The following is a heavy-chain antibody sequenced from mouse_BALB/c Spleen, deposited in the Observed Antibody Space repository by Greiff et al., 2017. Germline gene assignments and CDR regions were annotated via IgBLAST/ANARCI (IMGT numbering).Heavy chain of an antibody. CDR3: TRRNYYYGSLYAMDY. J-gene: IGHJ4*01. Sequence: VQVVESGAELVKPGASVKLSCKASGYTFTSYYMYWVKQRPGQGLEWIGEINPSNGGTNFNEKFKSKATLTVDKSSSTAYMQLSSLTSEDSAVYYCTRRNYYYGSLYAMDYWGQGTSVTVSS. V-gene: IGHV1S81*02. D-gene: IGHD1-1*01. CDR2: INPSNGGT. CDR1: GYTFTSYY.